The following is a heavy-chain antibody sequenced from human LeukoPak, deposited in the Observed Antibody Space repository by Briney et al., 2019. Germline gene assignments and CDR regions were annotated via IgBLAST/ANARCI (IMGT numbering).Heavy chain of an antibody. J-gene: IGHJ5*02. CDR2: IYYSGSS. D-gene: IGHD2-2*01. CDR1: GGSISSSSYY. CDR3: ARVYKYCSGTSCYRFDP. V-gene: IGHV4-39*07. Sequence: PSETLSLTCTVSGGSISSSSYYWGWIRQPPGKGLEWIGSIYYSGSSYYNPSLKSRATISVDKSKNQFSLKLTSVTAADTAVYYCARVYKYCSGTSCYRFDPWGQGTLVTVSS.